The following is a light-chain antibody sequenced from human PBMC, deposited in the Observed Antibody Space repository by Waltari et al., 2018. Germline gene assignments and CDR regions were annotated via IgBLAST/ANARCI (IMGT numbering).Light chain of an antibody. CDR1: QSVLYISNNKNY. J-gene: IGKJ1*01. CDR3: QQYYISPWT. Sequence: DIVMTQSPDSLAVSLGERATINCKSSQSVLYISNNKNYLAWYQQKPGQPPKLLISWTSCRGSVVPDRFSGSGSGTDFTLTISTLQSEDVAVYDCQQYYISPWTFGQGTKVEIK. V-gene: IGKV4-1*01. CDR2: WTS.